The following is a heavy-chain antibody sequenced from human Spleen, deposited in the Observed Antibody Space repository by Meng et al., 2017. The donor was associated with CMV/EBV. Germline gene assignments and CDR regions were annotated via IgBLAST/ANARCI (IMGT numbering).Heavy chain of an antibody. D-gene: IGHD6-6*01. CDR3: ARDPSGFLGTSSGYFDY. Sequence: FTFSSYTMNWVRQTPGKGLEWVSSISSSGSYIFYVDSVKGRFTISRDNAKKSLYLQMNSLRAEDTAVYYCARDPSGFLGTSSGYFDYWGQGTLVTVSS. CDR1: FTFSSYT. J-gene: IGHJ4*02. V-gene: IGHV3-21*01. CDR2: ISSSGSYI.